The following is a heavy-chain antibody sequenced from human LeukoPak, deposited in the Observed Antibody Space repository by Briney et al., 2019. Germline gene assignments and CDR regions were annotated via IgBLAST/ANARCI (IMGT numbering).Heavy chain of an antibody. CDR1: GYSISSGYY. D-gene: IGHD2-2*01. CDR2: IYYNGNT. CDR3: ARDISNYCSSTSCYNWFDP. J-gene: IGHJ5*02. Sequence: PSETLSLTCSVSGYSISSGYYWGWIRQPPGKGLEWIGCIYYNGNTYYSPSLKSRVTISIDTSKNQLSLKLSSVTAADTAMYYCARDISNYCSSTSCYNWFDPWGQGTLVTVSS. V-gene: IGHV4-38-2*02.